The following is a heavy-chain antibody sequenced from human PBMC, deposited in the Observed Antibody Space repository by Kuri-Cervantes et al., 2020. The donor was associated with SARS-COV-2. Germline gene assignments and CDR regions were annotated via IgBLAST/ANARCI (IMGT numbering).Heavy chain of an antibody. CDR2: IIPILGIA. CDR1: GYTFTSYG. V-gene: IGHV1-69*04. Sequence: SVKVSCKASGYTFTSYGISWVRQAPGRGLEWMGRIIPILGIANYAQKFQGRVTITADKSTSAAYMELSSLRSEDTAVYYCARDSGGIDDIWSGYSYYYGMDVWGQGTTVTVSS. D-gene: IGHD3-3*01. J-gene: IGHJ6*02. CDR3: ARDSGGIDDIWSGYSYYYGMDV.